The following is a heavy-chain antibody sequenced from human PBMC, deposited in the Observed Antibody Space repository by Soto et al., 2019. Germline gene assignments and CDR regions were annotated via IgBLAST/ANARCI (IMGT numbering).Heavy chain of an antibody. CDR3: ARVNRGTTYYYYYMDV. V-gene: IGHV4-59*01. Sequence: ASETLSLTCTVSGGYIGSYYWSWIRQPPGKGLEWIGYIYYSGSTNYNPSLKSRVTISVDTSKNQFSLKLSSVTAADTAVYYCARVNRGTTYYYYYMDVWGKGTTVTVSS. J-gene: IGHJ6*03. CDR1: GGYIGSYY. D-gene: IGHD1-7*01. CDR2: IYYSGST.